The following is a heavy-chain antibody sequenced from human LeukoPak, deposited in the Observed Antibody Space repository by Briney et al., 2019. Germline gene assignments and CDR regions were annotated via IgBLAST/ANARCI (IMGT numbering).Heavy chain of an antibody. CDR3: AKDGLELRHNWFDP. CDR2: IKQDGSEK. Sequence: GGSLRLSCAASGFTFSSYWMSWVRQAPGKGLEWVANIKQDGSEKYYVDSVKGRFTISRDNSKNTLYLQMNSLRAEDTAVYYCAKDGLELRHNWFDPWGQGTLVTVSS. J-gene: IGHJ5*02. V-gene: IGHV3-7*03. D-gene: IGHD1-7*01. CDR1: GFTFSSYW.